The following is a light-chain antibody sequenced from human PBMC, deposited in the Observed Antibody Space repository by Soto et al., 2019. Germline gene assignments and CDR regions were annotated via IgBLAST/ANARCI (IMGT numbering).Light chain of an antibody. CDR3: QQYGSSPWT. Sequence: EIVLTQSPGTLSLSLGERATLSCRASQSVTSSFLAWYQQKPGQAPRLLIYGASSRATGIPDRFSGSGSGTDFPLTISRLEPEDFAVYSCQQYGSSPWTFGQGTKVEIK. J-gene: IGKJ1*01. V-gene: IGKV3-20*01. CDR2: GAS. CDR1: QSVTSSF.